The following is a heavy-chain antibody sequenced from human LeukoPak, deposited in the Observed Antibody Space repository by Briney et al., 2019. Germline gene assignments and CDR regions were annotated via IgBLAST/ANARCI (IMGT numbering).Heavy chain of an antibody. CDR2: IYYSGST. J-gene: IGHJ4*02. Sequence: SETLSLTCTVSGGSISSSSYYWGWIRQPPGKGLEWVGSIYYSGSTYQNPSLKSRVTISVDTSKNQFSLKLSSVTAADTAVYYCARVPTVTFFDYWGQGTLVTVSS. CDR1: GGSISSSSYY. V-gene: IGHV4-39*07. CDR3: ARVPTVTFFDY. D-gene: IGHD4-17*01.